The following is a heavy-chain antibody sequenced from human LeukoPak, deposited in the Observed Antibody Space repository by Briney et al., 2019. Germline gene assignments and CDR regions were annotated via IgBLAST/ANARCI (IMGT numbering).Heavy chain of an antibody. CDR2: ISSRSSYI. CDR1: GFTFSSYS. CDR3: ARDSGYNALDV. J-gene: IGHJ3*01. Sequence: GGSLRLSCAASGFTFSSYSLNWVRQAPGKGLEWVSSISSRSSYIYYADSVRGRFTISRDNAKNSLYLELSSLRAEDTAVYYCARDSGYNALDVWGQGTMVTVSS. V-gene: IGHV3-21*01. D-gene: IGHD3-22*01.